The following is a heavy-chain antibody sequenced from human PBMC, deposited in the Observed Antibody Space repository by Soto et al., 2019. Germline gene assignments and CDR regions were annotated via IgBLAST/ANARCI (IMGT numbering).Heavy chain of an antibody. D-gene: IGHD3-22*01. CDR3: ARFGHSGGYFPSYFDS. Sequence: PSGTIFLSGAVSGGTISIAGYSWSWIRQPPGKGLNYIGYIYHSGSTYYNPSLKSRVTISVDRSKNQFSLKLSSVTAADTAVYYCARFGHSGGYFPSYFDSWGQGTLVTVS. CDR2: IYHSGST. CDR1: GGTISIAGYS. V-gene: IGHV4-30-2*01. J-gene: IGHJ4*02.